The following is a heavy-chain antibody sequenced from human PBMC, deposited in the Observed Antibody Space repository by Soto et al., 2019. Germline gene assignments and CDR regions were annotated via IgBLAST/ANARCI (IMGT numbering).Heavy chain of an antibody. D-gene: IGHD3-22*01. CDR2: MTPNSGGT. CDR1: GYSFIGYY. Sequence: ASVKGSCKASGYSFIGYYIHWVRQAPGQGLEWMGWMTPNSGGTDYAQKFQGRVTMTRDTSISTAYMELNSLSSDDTAVYYCARASMTVEKYDFRGQGTQVTVSS. V-gene: IGHV1-2*02. CDR3: ARASMTVEKYDF. J-gene: IGHJ4*02.